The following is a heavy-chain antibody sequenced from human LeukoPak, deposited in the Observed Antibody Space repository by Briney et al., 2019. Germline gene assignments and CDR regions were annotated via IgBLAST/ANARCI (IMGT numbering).Heavy chain of an antibody. CDR2: ISWNSGSI. CDR1: GFTFDDYA. V-gene: IGHV3-9*01. Sequence: GRSLRLSCAASGFTFDDYAMHWVRQAPGKGLEWVSGISWNSGSIGYADSVKGRFTISRDNAKNSLYLQMNSLRAEDTALYYCAKGNHEAFDIWGQGTMVTVSS. CDR3: AKGNHEAFDI. J-gene: IGHJ3*02.